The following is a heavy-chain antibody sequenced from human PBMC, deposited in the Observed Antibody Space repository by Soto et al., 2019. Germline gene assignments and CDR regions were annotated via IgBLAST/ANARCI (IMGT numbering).Heavy chain of an antibody. Sequence: XGSLRLSCAASGFTFSSYEMNWVRQAPGKGLEWVSYISSSGSTIYYADSVKGRFTISRDNAKNSLYLQMNSLRAEDTAVYYCASWTRTSAYWGQGTLVTVSS. CDR2: ISSSGSTI. CDR3: ASWTRTSAY. V-gene: IGHV3-48*03. D-gene: IGHD3-10*01. CDR1: GFTFSSYE. J-gene: IGHJ4*02.